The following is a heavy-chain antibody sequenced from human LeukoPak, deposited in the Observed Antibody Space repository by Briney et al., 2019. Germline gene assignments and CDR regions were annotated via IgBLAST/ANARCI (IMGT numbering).Heavy chain of an antibody. CDR3: ARGDHVRIYAESAFDI. V-gene: IGHV1-18*01. J-gene: IGHJ3*02. CDR2: ISTYNGNT. D-gene: IGHD5/OR15-5a*01. Sequence: ASVKVSCKASGYTFSNYAINWVRQAPGQGLEWMGWISTYNGNTNYAQKFQGRVTMTRDTSTSTVYMEPSSLRSEDTAVYYCARGDHVRIYAESAFDIWGQGTMVTVSS. CDR1: GYTFSNYA.